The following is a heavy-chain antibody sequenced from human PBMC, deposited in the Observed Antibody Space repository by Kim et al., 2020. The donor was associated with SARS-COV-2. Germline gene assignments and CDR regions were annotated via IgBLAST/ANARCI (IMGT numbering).Heavy chain of an antibody. V-gene: IGHV4-39*01. CDR3: ARSPNVGLWPNSRNFDC. Sequence: LKSRVTVSVATSKNQFSLKLSSVTAADTAVYYCARSPNVGLWPNSRNFDCWGQGTLVTVSS. J-gene: IGHJ4*02. D-gene: IGHD3-10*01.